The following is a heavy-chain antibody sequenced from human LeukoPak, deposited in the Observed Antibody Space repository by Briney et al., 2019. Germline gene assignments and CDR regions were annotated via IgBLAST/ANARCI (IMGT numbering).Heavy chain of an antibody. D-gene: IGHD3-9*01. CDR3: ARGYYDILTGTYYFDY. CDR1: GGSVTSGNYY. V-gene: IGHV4-61*02. Sequence: SETLSLTCTVSGGSVTSGNYYWSWIRQPAGKGLEWIGRIYTGGSTNYNPSLKSRVSISLDTSKNQFSLKLSSVTAADTAVYYCARGYYDILTGTYYFDYWGQGTLVTVSS. J-gene: IGHJ4*02. CDR2: IYTGGST.